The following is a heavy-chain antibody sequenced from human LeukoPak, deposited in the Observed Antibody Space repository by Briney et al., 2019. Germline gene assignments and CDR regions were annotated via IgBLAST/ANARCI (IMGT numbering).Heavy chain of an antibody. V-gene: IGHV1-46*01. J-gene: IGHJ4*02. CDR1: GYTFTSYY. Sequence: ASVEVSCKASGYTFTSYYMHWVRQAPGQGLEWMGIINPSGGSTSYAQKFQGRVTMTRDTSTSTVYMELSSLRSEDTAVYYCASRGWYSGSYYDYFDYWGQGTLVTVSS. CDR3: ASRGWYSGSYYDYFDY. D-gene: IGHD1-26*01. CDR2: INPSGGST.